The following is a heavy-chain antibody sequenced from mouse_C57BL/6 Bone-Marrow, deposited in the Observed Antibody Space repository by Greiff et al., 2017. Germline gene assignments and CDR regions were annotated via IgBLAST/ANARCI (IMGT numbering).Heavy chain of an antibody. CDR3: TRFYYDYDYWYFDV. J-gene: IGHJ1*03. V-gene: IGHV5-9-1*02. CDR1: GFTFSSYA. CDR2: ISSGGDYI. Sequence: EVQLVESGAGLVKPGGSLKLSCAASGFTFSSYAMSWVRQTPEKRLEWVAYISSGGDYIYYADTVKGRFTLSRDNARNTLYLQMSSLKSEDTAMYYCTRFYYDYDYWYFDVWGTGTTVTVSS. D-gene: IGHD2-4*01.